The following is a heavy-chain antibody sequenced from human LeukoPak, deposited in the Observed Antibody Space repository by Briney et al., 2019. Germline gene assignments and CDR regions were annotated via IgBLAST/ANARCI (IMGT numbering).Heavy chain of an antibody. CDR1: GFMFSSYA. D-gene: IGHD3-3*01. V-gene: IGHV3-23*01. J-gene: IGHJ5*02. CDR2: ISSSGGST. Sequence: GGSLRLSCAASGFMFSSYAMSWVRQAPGKGLEWVSGISSSGGSTYYADSVKGRFTISRDNSKNTLYLQMNSLRAEDTGVYYCAKDHGVGGPEFDPWGQGTLVTDSS. CDR3: AKDHGVGGPEFDP.